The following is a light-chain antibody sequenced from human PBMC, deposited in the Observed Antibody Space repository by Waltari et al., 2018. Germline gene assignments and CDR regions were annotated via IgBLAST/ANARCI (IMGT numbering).Light chain of an antibody. CDR1: QSIGRY. CDR3: QNHERLPAT. Sequence: VVLTQSPGPLSLSPGDSATLSCRASQSIGRYLVWYQQRPGQAPRLLIYAASTRATGIPDRFSGSGAGTDFTLTISRLEPEDFAVYYCQNHERLPATFGQGTKVEIK. J-gene: IGKJ1*01. V-gene: IGKV3-20*01. CDR2: AAS.